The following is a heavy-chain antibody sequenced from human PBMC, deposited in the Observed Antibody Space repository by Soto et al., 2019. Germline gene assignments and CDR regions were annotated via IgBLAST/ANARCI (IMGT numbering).Heavy chain of an antibody. CDR3: AHGWFGELLSYNWFDP. D-gene: IGHD3-10*01. CDR1: GFSLSTSGVG. V-gene: IGHV2-5*02. J-gene: IGHJ5*02. Sequence: QITLKESGPTLVKPTQTLTLTCTFSGFSLSTSGVGVGWIRQPPGKALEWLALIYWDDDKRYSPSLKSRLTITQDTSKNQVVLTMTNMDPVDTATYYCAHGWFGELLSYNWFDPWGQGTLVTVSS. CDR2: IYWDDDK.